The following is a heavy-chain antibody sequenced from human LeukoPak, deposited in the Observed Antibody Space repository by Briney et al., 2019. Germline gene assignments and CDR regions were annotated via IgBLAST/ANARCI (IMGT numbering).Heavy chain of an antibody. V-gene: IGHV4-59*01. D-gene: IGHD3-22*01. Sequence: SETLSLTCTVSGGSISSYYWSWIRQPPGKGLEWIGYIYYSGSTNYNPSLKSRVTISVDTSKNQFSLKLSSVTAADTAVYYCARGGITTMIALRGAFDIWGQGTMVTVSS. CDR1: GGSISSYY. CDR2: IYYSGST. CDR3: ARGGITTMIALRGAFDI. J-gene: IGHJ3*02.